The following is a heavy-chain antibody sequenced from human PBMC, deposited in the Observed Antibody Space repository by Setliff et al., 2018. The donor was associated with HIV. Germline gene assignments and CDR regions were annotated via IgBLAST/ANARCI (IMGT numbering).Heavy chain of an antibody. CDR1: GDTFSTYV. J-gene: IGHJ4*02. V-gene: IGHV1-69*10. D-gene: IGHD2-21*01. Sequence: SVKVSCKSSGDTFSTYVFTWVRQAPGQGLEWMGGVTPILHTTNYAQKFQGRVTITADISTRTVYMELSSLTSEDTAIYYCARDHQTMLWLDYWGQGTQVTVSS. CDR3: ARDHQTMLWLDY. CDR2: VTPILHTT.